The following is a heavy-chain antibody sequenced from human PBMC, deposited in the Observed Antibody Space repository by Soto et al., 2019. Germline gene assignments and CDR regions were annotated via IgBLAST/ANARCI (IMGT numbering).Heavy chain of an antibody. J-gene: IGHJ3*02. V-gene: IGHV1-69*13. CDR1: GGTFSSYA. Sequence: SVKVSCKASGGTFSSYAISLVRQAPRQGLEWMGGIIPIFGTANYAQKFQGRVTITADESTSTAYMELSSLRSEDTAVYYCARSDRCFDWPNAFDIWGQGTMVTVSS. D-gene: IGHD3-9*01. CDR2: IIPIFGTA. CDR3: ARSDRCFDWPNAFDI.